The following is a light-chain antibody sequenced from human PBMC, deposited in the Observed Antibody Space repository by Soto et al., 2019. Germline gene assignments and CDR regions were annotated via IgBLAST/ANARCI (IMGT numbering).Light chain of an antibody. V-gene: IGKV3-20*01. J-gene: IGKJ1*01. Sequence: EIVLTQSPATLALSPGERATLSCRASQSVTKNYLAWFQQKPGQAPRLLIYGASNRATGIPDRFSGSGSGTDFTLTISRLEPEDFVVYYCQQYGGLPRTFGQGTKVEIK. CDR2: GAS. CDR1: QSVTKNY. CDR3: QQYGGLPRT.